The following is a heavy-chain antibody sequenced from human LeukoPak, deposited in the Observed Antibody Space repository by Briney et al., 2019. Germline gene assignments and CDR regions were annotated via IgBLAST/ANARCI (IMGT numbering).Heavy chain of an antibody. CDR2: IDDDGAGT. V-gene: IGHV3-74*01. CDR1: GFPFSGYW. CDR3: ARSASGYDA. Sequence: GGSLRLSCAASGFPFSGYWMHWVRQAPGKGLVWVSRIDDDGAGTTYADSVKGRFTISRDNAKNTLYLQMNSLRVEDTAVYYCARSASGYDAWGQGTLVTVSS. D-gene: IGHD5-12*01. J-gene: IGHJ5*02.